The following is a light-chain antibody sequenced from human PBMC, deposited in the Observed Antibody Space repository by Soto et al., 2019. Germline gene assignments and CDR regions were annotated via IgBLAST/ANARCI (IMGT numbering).Light chain of an antibody. J-gene: IGKJ1*01. CDR2: AAS. Sequence: AIQMTQSPSSLSASVGDRVTIICRASQGIRNDLGWYQQKPGKAPKLLIYAASSLQSGVPSRFRGSGSGTDFTLTISSLQPEDFATYYCLQDDNYPWTFGQGTKVEIK. CDR3: LQDDNYPWT. CDR1: QGIRND. V-gene: IGKV1-6*01.